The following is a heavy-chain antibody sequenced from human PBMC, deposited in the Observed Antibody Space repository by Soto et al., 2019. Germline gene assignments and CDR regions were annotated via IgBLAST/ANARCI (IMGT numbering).Heavy chain of an antibody. J-gene: IGHJ4*02. CDR1: GFTFSSYS. D-gene: IGHD3-10*01. V-gene: IGHV3-23*01. Sequence: LRLSCAASGFTFSSYSMSWVRQAPGKGLEWVSGFRTGADDGTTYYADSVKGRFTIPRDISKNTLFLQMNSLRAEDTAIYYCAKKVNSGPGSQYFDYWGQGTLVTVSS. CDR3: AKKVNSGPGSQYFDY. CDR2: FRTGADDGTT.